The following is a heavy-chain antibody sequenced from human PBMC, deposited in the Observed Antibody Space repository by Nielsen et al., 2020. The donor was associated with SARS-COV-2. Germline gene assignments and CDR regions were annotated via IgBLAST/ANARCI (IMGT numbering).Heavy chain of an antibody. D-gene: IGHD1-7*01. CDR1: GGSFSSYY. J-gene: IGHJ5*02. V-gene: IGHV4-59*12. Sequence: SETLSLTCTVSGGSFSSYYWSWIRQSPGKGLEWIGYIHYSGSTNYNPSLKSRVTMSVHTSKNQFSLKLSSVTAADTAVYYCARGLGKWNYDWFDPWGQGTLVTVSS. CDR3: ARGLGKWNYDWFDP. CDR2: IHYSGST.